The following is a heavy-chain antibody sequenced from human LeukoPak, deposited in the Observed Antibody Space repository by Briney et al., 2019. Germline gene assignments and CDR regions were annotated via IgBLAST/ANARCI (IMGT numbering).Heavy chain of an antibody. J-gene: IGHJ5*02. V-gene: IGHV4-61*08. CDR2: IYYTGST. D-gene: IGHD3-16*01. CDR1: GGSISSGDYY. CDR3: ARHYGP. Sequence: PSETLSLTCTVSGGSISSGDYYWSWIRRPPGKGLEWIGSIYYTGSTNYNPSLESRVTISVDTSKNQFSLKLSSVTAADMAVYYCARHYGPWGQGTLVTVSS.